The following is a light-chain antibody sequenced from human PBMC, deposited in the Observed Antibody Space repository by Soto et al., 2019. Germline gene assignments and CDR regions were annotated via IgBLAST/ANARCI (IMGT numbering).Light chain of an antibody. CDR1: SSDVGGYNY. Sequence: QSVLTQPPSASGSPGQSVTISCTGTSSDVGGYNYVSWYQHHPGKAPKLMIYEVTNRPSGVSNRFSGSKSGNTASLTISGLQAEDEADYYCISHSTTIAYVVLGGGTKVTVL. CDR3: ISHSTTIAYVV. V-gene: IGLV2-14*01. J-gene: IGLJ2*01. CDR2: EVT.